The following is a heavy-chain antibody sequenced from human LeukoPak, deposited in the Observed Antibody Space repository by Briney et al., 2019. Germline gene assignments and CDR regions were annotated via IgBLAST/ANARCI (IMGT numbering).Heavy chain of an antibody. CDR1: GFTFSSHT. CDR3: ARGFRAFDF. J-gene: IGHJ3*01. CDR2: ISSTSTSI. Sequence: GGSLRLSCAASGFTFSSHTMNWVRQAPGKGLEWVSSISSTSTSIYHADSVKGRFTISRDNTKNSLYLQMDSLRAEDTAVYYCARGFRAFDFWAQGTMVTVPS. V-gene: IGHV3-21*01.